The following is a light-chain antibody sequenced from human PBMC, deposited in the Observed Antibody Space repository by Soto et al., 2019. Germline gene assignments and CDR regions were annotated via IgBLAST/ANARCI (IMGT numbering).Light chain of an antibody. CDR1: SGHSTYA. CDR3: QTWGTGIQI. Sequence: QPVLTQSPSASASLGASVKLTCTLSSGHSTYAIAWHQQQPEKGPRYLMKVSSDGRHTKGDGIPDRFSGSSSGAERSLTISSLQSEDEADYYCQTWGTGIQIFGGGTKLTVL. J-gene: IGLJ2*01. CDR2: VSSDGRH. V-gene: IGLV4-69*01.